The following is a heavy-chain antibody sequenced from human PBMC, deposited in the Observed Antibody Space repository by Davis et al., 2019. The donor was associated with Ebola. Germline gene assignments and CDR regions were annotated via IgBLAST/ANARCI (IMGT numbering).Heavy chain of an antibody. V-gene: IGHV1-69*13. Sequence: SVKVSCKASGGTFSSYAISWVRQAPGQGLEWMGGIIPIFGTANYAQKFQGRVTITADESTSTAYMELSSLRSEDTAVYYCARDARENYYGSGTDYWGQGTLVTVSS. CDR1: GGTFSSYA. J-gene: IGHJ4*02. CDR2: IIPIFGTA. D-gene: IGHD3-10*01. CDR3: ARDARENYYGSGTDY.